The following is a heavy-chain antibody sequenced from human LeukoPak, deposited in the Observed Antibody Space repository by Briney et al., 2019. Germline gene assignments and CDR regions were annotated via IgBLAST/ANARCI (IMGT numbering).Heavy chain of an antibody. V-gene: IGHV3-7*01. CDR2: IKQDGSEK. CDR1: GFTFNSYW. CDR3: ARWYSSSRYDPRYFFDF. J-gene: IGHJ4*02. D-gene: IGHD6-6*01. Sequence: LLGGSLRLSCAASGFTFNSYWMSWVRQAPGKGLEWVANIKQDGSEKYYVDSVKGRFTISRDNAKNSLYLQMNSLRAEDTAVYYCARWYSSSRYDPRYFFDFWGQGTLVTVSS.